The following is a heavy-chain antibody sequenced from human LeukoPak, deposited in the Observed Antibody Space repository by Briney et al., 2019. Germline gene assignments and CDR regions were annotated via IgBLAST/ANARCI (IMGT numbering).Heavy chain of an antibody. CDR1: GGSISSYY. Sequence: SETLSLTCTVSGGSISSYYWSWIRQPPGKGLEWIGYIYYSGSTNYNPSLKSRVTISVDTSKNQFSLKLSSVTAADTAVYYCARVVEWPYYYYYMDVWGKGTTVTISS. J-gene: IGHJ6*03. CDR2: IYYSGST. V-gene: IGHV4-59*01. D-gene: IGHD1-26*01. CDR3: ARVVEWPYYYYYMDV.